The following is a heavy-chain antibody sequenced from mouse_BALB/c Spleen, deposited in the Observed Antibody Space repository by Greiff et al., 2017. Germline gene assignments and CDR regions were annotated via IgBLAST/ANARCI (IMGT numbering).Heavy chain of an antibody. Sequence: EVQLQESGAELVKPGASVKLSCTASGFNIKDTYMHWVKQRPEQGLEWIGRIDPANGNTKYDPKFQGKATITADTSSNTAYLQLSSLTSEDTAVYYCARYPGFDYWGQGTTLTVSS. CDR3: ARYPGFDY. CDR1: GFNIKDTY. J-gene: IGHJ2*01. V-gene: IGHV14-3*02. D-gene: IGHD2-12*01. CDR2: IDPANGNT.